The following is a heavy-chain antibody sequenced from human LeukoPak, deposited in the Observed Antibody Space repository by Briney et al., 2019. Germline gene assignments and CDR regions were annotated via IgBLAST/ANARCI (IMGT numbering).Heavy chain of an antibody. CDR3: ASFIAAAGYPI. CDR1: GFTFSSYA. V-gene: IGHV3-30-3*01. CDR2: ISYDGSNK. Sequence: PGRSLRLSCAASGFTFSSYAMHWVRQAPGKGLEWVAVISYDGSNKYYADSVKGRFTISRDNSKNTLHLQMNSLRAEDTAVYYCASFIAAAGYPIWGQGTLVTVSS. D-gene: IGHD6-13*01. J-gene: IGHJ4*02.